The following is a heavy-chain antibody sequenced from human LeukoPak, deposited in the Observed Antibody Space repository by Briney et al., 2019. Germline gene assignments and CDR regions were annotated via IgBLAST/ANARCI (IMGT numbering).Heavy chain of an antibody. CDR1: GFTFSSYW. V-gene: IGHV3-7*01. D-gene: IGHD4-17*01. CDR2: IKQDGSEK. CDR3: ARDISPLRHNWFDP. Sequence: GGSLRLSCAASGFTFSSYWMSWVRQAPGKGLEWVANIKQDGSEKYYVDSVKGRFTISRDNAKNSLYLQMNSLRAEDTAVYYCARDISPLRHNWFDPWGQGTLVTVSS. J-gene: IGHJ5*02.